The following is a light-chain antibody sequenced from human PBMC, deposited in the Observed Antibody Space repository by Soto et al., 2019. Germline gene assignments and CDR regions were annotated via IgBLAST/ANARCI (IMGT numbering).Light chain of an antibody. CDR1: QSVGSN. CDR2: GAS. J-gene: IGKJ5*01. Sequence: EIVMTQSPATLSVSPGEIATLSCRASQSVGSNLAWYQQKPGQTPRLLIYGASARATGIPDRFSGGGSGAEYTLTISSLQSEDFAVYYCQQYGSSPVTFGQGTRLEIK. CDR3: QQYGSSPVT. V-gene: IGKV3D-15*02.